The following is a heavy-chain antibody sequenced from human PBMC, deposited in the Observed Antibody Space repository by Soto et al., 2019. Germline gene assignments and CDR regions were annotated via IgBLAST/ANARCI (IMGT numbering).Heavy chain of an antibody. CDR3: ATVRYNELLTRFPLRDDFDH. V-gene: IGHV3-15*01. Sequence: LRLSCATSGFTFANAWMTWVRQAPGKGLEWIGRIKSESDGGTTDYVAAVKGRFSISRDDSNNTLHLQMDSLKVADTAVYYCATVRYNELLTRFPLRDDFDHWGQGILVTVSS. D-gene: IGHD3-9*01. CDR1: GFTFANAW. CDR2: IKSESDGGTT. J-gene: IGHJ5*02.